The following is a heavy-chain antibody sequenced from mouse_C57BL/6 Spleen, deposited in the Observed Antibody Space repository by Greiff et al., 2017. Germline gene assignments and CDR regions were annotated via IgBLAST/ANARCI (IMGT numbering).Heavy chain of an antibody. CDR3: ARNNWVYAMDY. CDR1: GYTFTSYW. D-gene: IGHD4-1*02. Sequence: QVQLKQPGAELVKPGASVKLSCKASGYTFTSYWMHWVKQRPGQGLEWIGMIHPNSGSTNYNEKLKSKATLTVDKSSSTAYMQLSSLTSEDSAVYYCARNNWVYAMDYWGQGTSVTVSS. CDR2: IHPNSGST. V-gene: IGHV1-64*01. J-gene: IGHJ4*01.